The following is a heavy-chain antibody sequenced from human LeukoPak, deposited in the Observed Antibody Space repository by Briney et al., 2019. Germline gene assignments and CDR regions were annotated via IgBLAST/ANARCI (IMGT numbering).Heavy chain of an antibody. CDR1: GFTSSSYA. V-gene: IGHV3-30*01. CDR2: ISYDGSNK. Sequence: GGSLRLSCAASGFTSSSYAMHWVRQAPGNGLEWVAVISYDGSNKYYADSVKGRFTISRDNSKNTLYLQMNSLRAEDTAVYYCAREYHYYYYYGLDVWGQGTTVTVSS. J-gene: IGHJ6*02. D-gene: IGHD2-2*01. CDR3: AREYHYYYYYGLDV.